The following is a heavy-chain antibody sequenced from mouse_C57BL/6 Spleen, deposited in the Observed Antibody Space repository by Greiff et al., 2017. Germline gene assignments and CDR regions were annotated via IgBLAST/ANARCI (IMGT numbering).Heavy chain of an antibody. Sequence: VQLQQSGAELAKPGASVKLSCKASGYTFTSYWMDWVKQRPGQGLEWIGYINPSSGYTNYNQKFKDKATFTAEKSSSTAYMQLSSLTYEDSAVYYCARWDGHWGQGTLVTVSA. CDR1: GYTFTSYW. D-gene: IGHD2-3*01. CDR3: ARWDGH. J-gene: IGHJ3*01. V-gene: IGHV1-7*01. CDR2: INPSSGYT.